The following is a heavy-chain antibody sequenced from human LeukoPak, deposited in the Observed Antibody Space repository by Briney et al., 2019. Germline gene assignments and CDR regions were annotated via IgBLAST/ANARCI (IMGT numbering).Heavy chain of an antibody. D-gene: IGHD4-17*01. J-gene: IGHJ5*02. CDR3: AKDRADNGDRLRFDP. CDR2: ISGAGGRT. V-gene: IGHV3-23*01. Sequence: GGSLRLSCAASGFSLSTYAMSWVRQAPGKGPEWVSAISGAGGRTYYADSVKGRFTISRDNSKNTLYLQMDSLRAEDTAVYYCAKDRADNGDRLRFDPWGQGTLVTVSS. CDR1: GFSLSTYA.